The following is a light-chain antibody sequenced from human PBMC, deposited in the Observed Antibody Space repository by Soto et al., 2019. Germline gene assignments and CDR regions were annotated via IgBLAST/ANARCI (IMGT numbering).Light chain of an antibody. CDR1: QGIRRY. V-gene: IGKV1-9*01. CDR3: QQRNTYPLT. J-gene: IGKJ4*02. CDR2: AAS. Sequence: DIQLTQSPSFLSASVGDRVTITCRAIQGIRRYLAWYQQKLGRAPTFLLYAASTLHSGVPSRFSGNGSGTAFTLTISRLQPADFETSYCQQRNTYPLTFGGGSRVEIK.